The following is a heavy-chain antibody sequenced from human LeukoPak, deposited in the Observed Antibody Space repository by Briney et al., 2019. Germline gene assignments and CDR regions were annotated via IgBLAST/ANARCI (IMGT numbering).Heavy chain of an antibody. CDR2: ISAYNGNT. J-gene: IGHJ4*02. CDR1: GYTFTSYG. Sequence: SVKVSCKASGYTFTSYGISWVRQAPGQGLEWMGWISAYNGNTNYAQKLQGRVTMTTDTSTSTAYMELRSLRSDDTAVYYCAREHNYYGSGSYGSFDYWGQGTLVTVSS. V-gene: IGHV1-18*01. CDR3: AREHNYYGSGSYGSFDY. D-gene: IGHD3-10*01.